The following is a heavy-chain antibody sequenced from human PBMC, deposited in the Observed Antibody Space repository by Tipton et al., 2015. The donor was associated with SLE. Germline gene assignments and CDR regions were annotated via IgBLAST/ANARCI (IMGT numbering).Heavy chain of an antibody. CDR3: SRHASHGTGWYGRDAS. J-gene: IGHJ5*02. CDR2: ISYSGST. D-gene: IGHD6-19*01. Sequence: TLSLTCTVSGGSISSSTYHWGWIRQPPGKRLEWIGSISYSGSTQYNASLKSRVTIFRDTSKNQFSLKLNSVIAADTAVYYCSRHASHGTGWYGRDASWGQGTRVTLSS. CDR1: GGSISSSTYH. V-gene: IGHV4-39*01.